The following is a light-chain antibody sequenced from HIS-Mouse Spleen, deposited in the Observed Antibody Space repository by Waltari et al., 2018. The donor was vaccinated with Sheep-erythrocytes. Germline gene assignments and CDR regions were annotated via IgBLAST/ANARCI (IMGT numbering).Light chain of an antibody. J-gene: IGKJ2*01. CDR3: QQYGSSPT. Sequence: EIVLTQSPGTLSLSPGERATLPCRARQRVSSSYLAWYQQKPGQAPRLLIYGASSRATGIPDRFSGSGSGTDFTLTISRLEPEDFAVYYCQQYGSSPTFGQGTKLEIK. CDR2: GAS. V-gene: IGKV3-20*01. CDR1: QRVSSSY.